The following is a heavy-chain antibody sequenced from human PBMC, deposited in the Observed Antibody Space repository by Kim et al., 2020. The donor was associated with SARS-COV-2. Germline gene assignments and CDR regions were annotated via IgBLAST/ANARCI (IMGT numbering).Heavy chain of an antibody. CDR3: ARGGYFDWLLGY. CDR1: GFTFSDYY. J-gene: IGHJ4*02. CDR2: ISSSSSYT. Sequence: GGSLRLSCAASGFTFSDYYMSWIRQAPGKGLEWVSYISSSSSYTNYADSVKGRFTISRDNAKNSLYLQMNSLRAEDTAVYYCARGGYFDWLLGYWGQGTLVTVSS. D-gene: IGHD3-9*01. V-gene: IGHV3-11*05.